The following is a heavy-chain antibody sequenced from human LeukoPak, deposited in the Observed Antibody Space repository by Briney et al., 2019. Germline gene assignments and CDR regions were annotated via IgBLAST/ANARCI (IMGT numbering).Heavy chain of an antibody. CDR1: GFTFSSYA. Sequence: GGSLRLSCAASGFTFSSYAMHWVRQAPGKGLEWVAVIAYDGSNKYYADPVKGRFTISRDNSKNTLYLQMNSLRAEDTAVYYCAREVVVVAATGFDPWGQGTLVTVSS. J-gene: IGHJ5*02. V-gene: IGHV3-30-3*01. CDR3: AREVVVVAATGFDP. CDR2: IAYDGSNK. D-gene: IGHD2-15*01.